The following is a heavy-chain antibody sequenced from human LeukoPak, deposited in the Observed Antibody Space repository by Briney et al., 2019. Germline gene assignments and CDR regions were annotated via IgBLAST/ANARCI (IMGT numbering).Heavy chain of an antibody. J-gene: IGHJ5*02. CDR1: GDSFSSNSVT. D-gene: IGHD2-2*01. V-gene: IGHV6-1*01. Sequence: SQTLSLTCAISGDSFSSNSVTWNLIRPSPSRGLEWLGRTHYRSTWYNDYAVSVRGRITVNPDTSKNQFSLHLNSVTPEDTAVYYCARRLTQYDCFDPWGQGILVTVSS. CDR3: ARRLTQYDCFDP. CDR2: THYRSTWYN.